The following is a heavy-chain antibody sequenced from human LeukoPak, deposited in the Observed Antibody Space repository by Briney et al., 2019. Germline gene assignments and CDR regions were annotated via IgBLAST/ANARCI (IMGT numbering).Heavy chain of an antibody. CDR3: AREWGPIAVSGGPGY. D-gene: IGHD6-19*01. Sequence: GGSLRPSCAASGFTFSNYGMHWVRQAPGKGLEWVALIWFDGRNKFHADSVKGRFTISRDNSKNTLFLQMNSLRAEDTAVYYCAREWGPIAVSGGPGYWGQGALVTVSS. V-gene: IGHV3-33*01. CDR1: GFTFSNYG. J-gene: IGHJ4*02. CDR2: IWFDGRNK.